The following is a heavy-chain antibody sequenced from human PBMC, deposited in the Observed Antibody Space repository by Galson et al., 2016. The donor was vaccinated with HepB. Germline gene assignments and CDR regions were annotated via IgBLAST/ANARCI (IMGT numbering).Heavy chain of an antibody. V-gene: IGHV4-61*01. CDR1: GGSVSSGSYY. J-gene: IGHJ4*02. Sequence: ETLSLTCTVSGGSVSSGSYYWSWIRQPPGKGLEWIGYIYYDGSTNYNPSLKSRVTISVDTSKNQFSLKLSSATAADTAVYYCARDTLDGYNYLDYWGQGTLVTVSS. CDR3: ARDTLDGYNYLDY. CDR2: IYYDGST. D-gene: IGHD5-24*01.